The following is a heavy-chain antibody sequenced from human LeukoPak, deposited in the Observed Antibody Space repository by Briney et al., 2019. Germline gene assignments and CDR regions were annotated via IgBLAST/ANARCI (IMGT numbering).Heavy chain of an antibody. CDR2: IKQDGSKK. CDR1: ECIFSGYW. Sequence: GGSLRLSCAASECIFSGYWMNWVRQAPGKGLEWVANIKQDGSKKQYVDSVRGRFTISRDNAKNSLYLQRNSLRVEDTAVYYCARDGFVGAADYWGQGTLVTVSS. V-gene: IGHV3-7*01. D-gene: IGHD6-13*01. J-gene: IGHJ4*02. CDR3: ARDGFVGAADY.